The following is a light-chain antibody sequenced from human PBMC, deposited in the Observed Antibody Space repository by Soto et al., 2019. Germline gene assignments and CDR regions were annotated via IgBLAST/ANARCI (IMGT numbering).Light chain of an antibody. J-gene: IGKJ2*01. V-gene: IGKV3-15*01. CDR3: XQXXXWPPXT. CDR1: QSVNSN. CDR2: GAS. Sequence: EIVMTQSPATLSVSPGERATLSCRASQSVNSNLAWYQQKPGQAPSLLIYGASTRATGVPARFSGSGSGTEFTLTISSLQSEDFAVXXCXQXXXWPPXTFGQGTKLEIK.